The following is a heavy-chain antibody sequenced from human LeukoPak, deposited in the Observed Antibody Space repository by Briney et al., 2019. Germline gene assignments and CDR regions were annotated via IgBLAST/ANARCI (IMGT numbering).Heavy chain of an antibody. J-gene: IGHJ4*02. CDR1: GFTFSNYA. CDR2: IRGSGGNT. V-gene: IGHV3-23*01. D-gene: IGHD5-12*01. CDR3: AKSSGYDLFDY. Sequence: GGSLRLSCAASGFTFSNYAMSWVRQAPGKGLEWVSAIRGSGGNTYYADSVKGRFTISRDNSKNTLCLQMNSLRAEDTAVYYCAKSSGYDLFDYWGQGTLVTVSS.